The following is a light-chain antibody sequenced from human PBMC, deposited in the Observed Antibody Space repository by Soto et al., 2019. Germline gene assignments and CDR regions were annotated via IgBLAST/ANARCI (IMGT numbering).Light chain of an antibody. CDR3: QHYAGGSRIT. V-gene: IGKV3-20*01. CDR2: GAS. Sequence: EIVLTQSPGTLSLSPGERATLSCRASQSVSNNYLAWYQQKPGQAPRLLIYGASTRATGIPARFSGSGSGTDFTLTISRLEPEDFALYYCQHYAGGSRITFGQGTRLEI. CDR1: QSVSNNY. J-gene: IGKJ5*01.